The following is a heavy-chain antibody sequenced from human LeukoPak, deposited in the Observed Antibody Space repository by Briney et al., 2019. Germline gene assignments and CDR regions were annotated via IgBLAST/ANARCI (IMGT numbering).Heavy chain of an antibody. CDR2: ISSSGRTI. D-gene: IGHD6-6*01. J-gene: IGHJ4*02. V-gene: IGHV3-48*03. CDR1: GFTFRSYE. CDR3: ARDLEYTTSSGDY. Sequence: PGGSLRLSCAASGFTFRSYEMNWVRQAPGKGLEWVSYISSSGRTIFYADSVKGRFTISRDNAKNSLYLQMNSLRAEDTAVYYCARDLEYTTSSGDYWGQGTLVIVSS.